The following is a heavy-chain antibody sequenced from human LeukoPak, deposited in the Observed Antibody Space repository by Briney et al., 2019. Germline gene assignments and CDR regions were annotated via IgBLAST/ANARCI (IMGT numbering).Heavy chain of an antibody. CDR2: IYHSGST. CDR3: ARGTGEQQLVGTPFDY. D-gene: IGHD6-13*01. Sequence: SQTLSLTCTVSGGSISSDGYSWNWIRQPPGKGLEWIGYIYHSGSTYYNPSLKSRVTISVDRSKNQFSLKLSSVTAADTAVYYCARGTGEQQLVGTPFDYWGQGTLVTVSS. V-gene: IGHV4-30-2*01. CDR1: GGSISSDGYS. J-gene: IGHJ4*02.